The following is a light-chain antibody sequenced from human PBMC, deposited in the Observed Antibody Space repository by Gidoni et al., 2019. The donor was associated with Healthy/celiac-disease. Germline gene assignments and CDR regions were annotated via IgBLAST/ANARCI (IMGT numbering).Light chain of an antibody. CDR3: QQYGSSPWT. V-gene: IGKV3-20*01. CDR1: QSVSSSY. J-gene: IGKJ1*01. CDR2: GAS. Sequence: GERATLSCRASQSVSSSYLAWYQQKPGQAPRLLIYGASSRATGIPDRFSGSGSGTDFTLTISRLEPEDFAVYYCQQYGSSPWTFGHGTKGEIK.